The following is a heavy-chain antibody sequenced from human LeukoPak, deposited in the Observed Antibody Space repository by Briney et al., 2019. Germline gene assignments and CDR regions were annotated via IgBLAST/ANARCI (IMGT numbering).Heavy chain of an antibody. J-gene: IGHJ4*02. V-gene: IGHV3-30-3*01. CDR1: GFTFSSYA. Sequence: GGSLRLSCAASGFTFSSYAMHWVRQAPGKGLEWVAVISYDGSNKYYADSVKGRFTISRDNSKNMLYLQMNSLRAEDTAVYYCARSHSSGWYGTQFDYWGQGTLVTVSS. CDR3: ARSHSSGWYGTQFDY. D-gene: IGHD6-19*01. CDR2: ISYDGSNK.